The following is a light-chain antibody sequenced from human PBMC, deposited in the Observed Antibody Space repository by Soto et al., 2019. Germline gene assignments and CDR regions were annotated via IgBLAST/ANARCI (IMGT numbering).Light chain of an antibody. Sequence: ETVLTQSPGTLSLSPGERATLSCRASQSVSSGYLAWYQQKPGQAPRLLIHGASSRATGIPDRFSGSGSGTDFTLTISRLESKDFAVYYCQQYGSSPALTFGGGTKVEIK. CDR2: GAS. CDR1: QSVSSGY. J-gene: IGKJ4*01. V-gene: IGKV3-20*01. CDR3: QQYGSSPALT.